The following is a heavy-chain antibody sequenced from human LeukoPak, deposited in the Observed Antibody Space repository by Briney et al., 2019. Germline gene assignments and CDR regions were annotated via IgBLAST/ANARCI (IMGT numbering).Heavy chain of an antibody. CDR3: AKTTYYYDSSGYRGDYFDY. D-gene: IGHD3-22*01. J-gene: IGHJ4*02. CDR1: GFTFSSYA. CDR2: ISGSGGST. V-gene: IGHV3-23*01. Sequence: GGSLRLSRAASGFTFSSYAMSWVRQAPGKGLEWVSAISGSGGSTYYADSVKGRFTISRDNSKNTLYLQVNSLRAEDTAVYYCAKTTYYYDSSGYRGDYFDYWGQGTLVTVSS.